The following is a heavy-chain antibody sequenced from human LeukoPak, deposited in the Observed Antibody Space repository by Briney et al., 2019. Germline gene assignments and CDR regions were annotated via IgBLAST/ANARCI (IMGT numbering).Heavy chain of an antibody. J-gene: IGHJ4*02. Sequence: SETLSLTCAVYGGSFSGYYWSWIRQPPGKGLEWIGEINHSGSTNYNPSLKSRVTISVDTSKNQFSLKLSSVTAADTAVYYCSRGGGAGYFDYWGQGTLVSVSS. CDR2: INHSGST. V-gene: IGHV4-34*01. CDR1: GGSFSGYY. D-gene: IGHD3-16*01. CDR3: SRGGGAGYFDY.